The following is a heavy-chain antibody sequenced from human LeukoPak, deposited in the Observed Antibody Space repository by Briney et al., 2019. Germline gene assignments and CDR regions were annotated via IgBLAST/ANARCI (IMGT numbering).Heavy chain of an antibody. V-gene: IGHV3-21*01. CDR2: ISSSSSHR. D-gene: IGHD3-9*01. Sequence: GGSLRLSCAASGFTFSSYSMNGVRQAPGKGLEWVSSISSSSSHRYYADSVKGRFTISRDNAKNSLYLQMNSLRAEDTAVYYCALGYDILTGRFDYWGQGTLVTVSS. CDR1: GFTFSSYS. J-gene: IGHJ4*02. CDR3: ALGYDILTGRFDY.